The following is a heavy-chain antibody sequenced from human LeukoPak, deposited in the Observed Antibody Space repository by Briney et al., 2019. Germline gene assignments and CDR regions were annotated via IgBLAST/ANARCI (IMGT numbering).Heavy chain of an antibody. J-gene: IGHJ6*02. D-gene: IGHD3-10*01. CDR2: IYTSGST. V-gene: IGHV4-61*02. CDR1: GGSISSGSYY. CDR3: ARDGNLVRGVRRLYGMDV. Sequence: PSETLSLTCTVSGGSISSGSYYWSWIRQPAGKGLEWIGRIYTSGSTNYNPSLKSRVTISVDTSKNQFSLKLSSVTAADTAVYYCARDGNLVRGVRRLYGMDVWGQGTTVTVSS.